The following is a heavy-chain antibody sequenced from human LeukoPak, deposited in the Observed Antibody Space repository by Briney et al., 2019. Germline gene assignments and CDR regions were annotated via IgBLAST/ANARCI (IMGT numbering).Heavy chain of an antibody. Sequence: KPSETLSLTCAVYGGSFSGYYWSWIRQPPGKGLEWIGEINHSGSTNYNPSLKSRVTISVGTSKNQFSLKLSSVTAADTAVYYCARRGWAYYYMDVWGKGTTVTVSS. V-gene: IGHV4-34*01. CDR2: INHSGST. CDR1: GGSFSGYY. CDR3: ARRGWAYYYMDV. D-gene: IGHD6-19*01. J-gene: IGHJ6*03.